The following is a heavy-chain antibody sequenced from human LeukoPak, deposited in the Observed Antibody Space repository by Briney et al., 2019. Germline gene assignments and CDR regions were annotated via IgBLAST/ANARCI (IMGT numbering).Heavy chain of an antibody. CDR1: GDSISSVGYY. V-gene: IGHV4-34*01. CDR2: INHSGST. CDR3: ASLAHYYDSSGYWEGAFDI. Sequence: SETLSLTCTVSGDSISSVGYYWSWIRQPPGKGLEWIGEINHSGSTNYNPSLKSRVTISVDTSKNQFSLKLSSVTAADTAVYYCASLAHYYDSSGYWEGAFDIWGQGTMVTVSS. D-gene: IGHD3-22*01. J-gene: IGHJ3*02.